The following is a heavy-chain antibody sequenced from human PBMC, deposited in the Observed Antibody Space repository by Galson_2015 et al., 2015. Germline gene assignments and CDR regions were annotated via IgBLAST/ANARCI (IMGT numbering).Heavy chain of an antibody. D-gene: IGHD5-12*01. V-gene: IGHV3-30*18. CDR3: AKDLVATAQSYWYFDL. J-gene: IGHJ2*01. CDR2: ISYDGSNK. Sequence: SLRLSCAASGFTFSSYAMHWVRQAPGKGLEWVAVISYDGSNKYYADSVKGRLTISRDNSKNTLYLQMNSLRAEDTAVYYCAKDLVATAQSYWYFDLWGRGTLVTVSS. CDR1: GFTFSSYA.